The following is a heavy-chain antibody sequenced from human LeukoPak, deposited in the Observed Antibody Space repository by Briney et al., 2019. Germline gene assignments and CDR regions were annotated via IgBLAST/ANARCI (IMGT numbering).Heavy chain of an antibody. J-gene: IGHJ4*02. CDR2: ISAYNGNT. CDR3: ARDAGAVEMARSGH. CDR1: GYTFTSYG. Sequence: ASVKVSCKASGYTFTSYGISWVRQAPGQGLECMGWISAYNGNTNYAQKLQGRVTMTTDTSTSTAYMELRSLRSDDTAVYYCARDAGAVEMARSGHWGQGTLVTVSS. V-gene: IGHV1-18*01. D-gene: IGHD5-24*01.